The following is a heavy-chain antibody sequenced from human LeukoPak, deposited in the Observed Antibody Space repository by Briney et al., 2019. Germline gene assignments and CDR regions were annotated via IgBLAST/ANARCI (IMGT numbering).Heavy chain of an antibody. CDR2: ICYSGST. D-gene: IGHD3-22*01. CDR1: GFSISSYY. V-gene: IGHV4-59*01. J-gene: IGHJ6*02. Sequence: AETLSLTCTVSGFSISSYYRSWIRQPPGKGLEWIGYICYSGSTNYNPSLKSRVTIPVDTAKNQFSLKLSSVTAADTAVYYCARAPPSYYYDSSGYLRPYYYGMDVWGQGTTVTGSS. CDR3: ARAPPSYYYDSSGYLRPYYYGMDV.